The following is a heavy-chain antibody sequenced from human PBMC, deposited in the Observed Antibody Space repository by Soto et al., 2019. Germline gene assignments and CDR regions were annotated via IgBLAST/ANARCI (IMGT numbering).Heavy chain of an antibody. V-gene: IGHV4-59*01. J-gene: IGHJ3*02. CDR3: ARIVFRFGELDAFDI. CDR2: IYYSGST. Sequence: SETLSLTCTVSGGSISSYYWSWIRQPPGKGLEWIGYIYYSGSTNYNPSLKSRVTISVDTSKNQFSLKLSSVTAADTAVYYCARIVFRFGELDAFDIWGQGXMVTV. CDR1: GGSISSYY. D-gene: IGHD3-10*01.